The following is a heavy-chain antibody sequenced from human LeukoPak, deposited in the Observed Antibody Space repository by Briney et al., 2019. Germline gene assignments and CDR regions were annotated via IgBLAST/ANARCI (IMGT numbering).Heavy chain of an antibody. V-gene: IGHV4-34*01. CDR1: GGSFSGYY. CDR2: INHSGST. J-gene: IGHJ6*02. Sequence: SETLSLTCAVYGGSFSGYYWSWIRQPPGKGLEWIGEINHSGSTNYNPSLKSRVTISVDTSKNQFSLKLSSVTAADTAVYYCARVPSGYYGSGSYYRHYYYGMDVWGQGTTVTVSS. CDR3: ARVPSGYYGSGSYYRHYYYGMDV. D-gene: IGHD3-10*01.